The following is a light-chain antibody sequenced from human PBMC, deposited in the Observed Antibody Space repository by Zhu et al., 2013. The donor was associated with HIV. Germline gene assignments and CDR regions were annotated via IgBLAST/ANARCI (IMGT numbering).Light chain of an antibody. J-gene: IGKJ2*01. Sequence: EIVLTQSPGTLSLSPGERATLSCRASQSVGSNYLAWYQQKPGQAPRLLIYAASNGATGIPDRFSGSGSGTDFTLTISRLEPEDFAVYYCQQYNSSPYTFGQGTKLEIK. CDR1: QSVGSNY. CDR3: QQYNSSPYT. V-gene: IGKV3-20*01. CDR2: AAS.